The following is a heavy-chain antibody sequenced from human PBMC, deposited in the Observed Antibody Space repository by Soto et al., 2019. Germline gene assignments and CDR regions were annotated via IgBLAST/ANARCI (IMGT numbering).Heavy chain of an antibody. Sequence: EVQLVESGGGLVKPGGSLRLSCAASGFTFSSHNMNWVRQTPGKGLEWVSSISGSSTFISYADSVKGRFTISRDNAKNSLYLQMNSLRAEDTAVYYCARCLVSANGLGSYVALDYWGQGTLVTVSS. CDR2: ISGSSTFI. J-gene: IGHJ4*02. D-gene: IGHD3-10*01. CDR3: ARCLVSANGLGSYVALDY. CDR1: GFTFSSHN. V-gene: IGHV3-21*01.